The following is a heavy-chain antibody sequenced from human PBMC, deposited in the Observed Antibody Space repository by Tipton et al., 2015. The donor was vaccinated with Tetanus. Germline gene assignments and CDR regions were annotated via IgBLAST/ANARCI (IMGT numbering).Heavy chain of an antibody. D-gene: IGHD3-9*01. V-gene: IGHV4-59*01. Sequence: TLSLTCTVSGGSMRSYYWSWIRQPPGKGLEWIGYIYYSGSTNYNSSLKSRVTISVDTSKNQFSLKLSSVTAADTAVYYCARGYNGYDILPACPHCFDSWGQGSLVTVSS. CDR2: IYYSGST. J-gene: IGHJ4*02. CDR1: GGSMRSYY. CDR3: ARGYNGYDILPACPHCFDS.